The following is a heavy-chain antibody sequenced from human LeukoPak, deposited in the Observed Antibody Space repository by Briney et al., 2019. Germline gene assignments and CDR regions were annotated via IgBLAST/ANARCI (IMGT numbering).Heavy chain of an antibody. CDR2: ISSSSSHI. CDR3: VSSWYGYAVC. J-gene: IGHJ4*02. D-gene: IGHD6-13*01. CDR1: GFTLSSYS. V-gene: IGHV3-21*01. Sequence: GGSLRLSCAPSGFTLSSYSMNWVRQAPGRGREWVSSISSSSSHIYYADSVKGRFTICRHNAKNSLYLQMNSLRAEDTAVYYCVSSWYGYAVCWGQGTLVTVSS.